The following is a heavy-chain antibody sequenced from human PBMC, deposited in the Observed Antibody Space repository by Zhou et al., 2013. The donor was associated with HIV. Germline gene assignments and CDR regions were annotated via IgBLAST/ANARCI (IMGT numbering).Heavy chain of an antibody. J-gene: IGHJ4*02. CDR1: GYTFTAYY. CDR2: INAGNGNT. CDR3: ARDSSSSCFDY. V-gene: IGHV1-3*01. Sequence: QVQLVQSGAEVKKPGASVKVSCKASGYTFTAYYMHWVRQAPGQGLEWMGWINAGNGNTKYSQKFQGRVTITRDTSASTAYMELSSLRSEDTAVYYCARDSSSSCFDYWGQGTLVTVSS. D-gene: IGHD6-6*01.